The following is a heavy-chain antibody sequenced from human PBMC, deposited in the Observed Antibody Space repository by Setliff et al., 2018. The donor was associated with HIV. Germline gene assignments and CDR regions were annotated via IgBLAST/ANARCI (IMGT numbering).Heavy chain of an antibody. CDR2: IYPSGST. D-gene: IGHD2-21*02. J-gene: IGHJ6*03. V-gene: IGHV4-4*07. CDR3: ARDVGVTYYYYMDV. CDR1: GASISSYY. Sequence: SETLSLTCTVSGASISSYYWSWIRQPAGKGLEWIGRIYPSGSTNHNPSLKSRVTMSVDTSKNQFSLNLSSVTAADTAVYYCARDVGVTYYYYMDVWGKGTTVTVSS.